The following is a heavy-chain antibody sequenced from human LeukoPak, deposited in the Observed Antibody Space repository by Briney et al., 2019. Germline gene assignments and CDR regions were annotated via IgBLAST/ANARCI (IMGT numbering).Heavy chain of an antibody. CDR1: GFTFSSYG. J-gene: IGHJ4*02. CDR3: ARDYGFSTMVRGVTDFDY. Sequence: GRSLRLSCAASGFTFSSYGMHWVRQAPGKGLEWVAVIWYDGSNKYYADSVKGRFTISRDNSKNTLYLQMNSLRAEDTAVYYCARDYGFSTMVRGVTDFDYWGQGTLVTVSS. V-gene: IGHV3-33*01. CDR2: IWYDGSNK. D-gene: IGHD3-10*01.